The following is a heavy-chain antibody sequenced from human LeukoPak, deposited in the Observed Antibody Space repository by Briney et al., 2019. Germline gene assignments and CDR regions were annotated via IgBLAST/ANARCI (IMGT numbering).Heavy chain of an antibody. CDR1: GGSISSYY. J-gene: IGHJ5*02. V-gene: IGHV4-4*07. CDR3: ARDGVIVVVPAASPYNWFDP. Sequence: SETLSLTCTVSGGSISSYYWSWIRQPAGKGLEWIGRIYTSGSTNYNPSLKSRVTMSVDTSKNQFSLKLSSVTAADTAVYYCARDGVIVVVPAASPYNWFDPWGQGTLVTVSS. CDR2: IYTSGST. D-gene: IGHD2-2*01.